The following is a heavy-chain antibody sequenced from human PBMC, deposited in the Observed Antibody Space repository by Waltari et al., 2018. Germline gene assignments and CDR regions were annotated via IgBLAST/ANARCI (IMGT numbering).Heavy chain of an antibody. CDR1: GLTVSNSF. CDR2: IYSDGST. Sequence: EVQLVETGGGLIQPGGSLKLSCDAPGLTVSNSFMRLVRKAPGTGLEWVSFIYSDGSTFYADSVKGRFTISRDSSKNTLFLQMNSLRAEDTAVYYCASSNDYGDYWGQGTLVTVSS. V-gene: IGHV3-53*02. J-gene: IGHJ4*02. D-gene: IGHD2-8*01. CDR3: ASSNDYGDY.